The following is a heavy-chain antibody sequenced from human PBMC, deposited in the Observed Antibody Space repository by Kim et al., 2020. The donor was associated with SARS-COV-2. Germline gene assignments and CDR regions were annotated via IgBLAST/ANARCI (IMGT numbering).Heavy chain of an antibody. CDR1: GYTFSNYA. D-gene: IGHD3-3*01. CDR3: ARGGAVLRFLEWLSSYFDY. V-gene: IGHV1-3*01. Sequence: ASVKVSCKASGYTFSNYAMLWVRQAPGQRLEWMGWINAGSGNTEYSQKFQGRLIITRDTSASTAYMELSSLRSEDTAVYYCARGGAVLRFLEWLSSYFDYWGPGTLVTVLS. J-gene: IGHJ4*02. CDR2: INAGSGNT.